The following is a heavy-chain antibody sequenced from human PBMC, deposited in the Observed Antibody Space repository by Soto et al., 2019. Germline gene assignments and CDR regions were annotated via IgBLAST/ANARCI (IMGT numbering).Heavy chain of an antibody. CDR1: GFTFSSYA. CDR3: AKDGPFMITFGGVLDY. CDR2: ISGSGGST. Sequence: GGSLRLACATSGFTFSSYAMSWVRQAPGKGLEWVSAISGSGGSTYYADSVKGRFTISRDNSKNTLYLQMNILRAEDTAVYYCAKDGPFMITFGGVLDYWGQGT. D-gene: IGHD3-16*01. J-gene: IGHJ4*02. V-gene: IGHV3-23*01.